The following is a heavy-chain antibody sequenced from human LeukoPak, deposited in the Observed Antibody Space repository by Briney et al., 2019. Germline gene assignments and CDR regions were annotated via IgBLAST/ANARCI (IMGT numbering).Heavy chain of an antibody. D-gene: IGHD3-10*01. V-gene: IGHV3-30-3*01. CDR1: GFTFSSYA. J-gene: IGHJ4*02. CDR2: ISYDGSNK. CDR3: ARDQPGSYGFLAPSDY. Sequence: GGSLRLSCAASGFTFSSYAMHWVRQAPGKGLEWVAVISYDGSNKYYADSVKGRFTISRDNSKNTLYLQMNSLRAEDTAVYYCARDQPGSYGFLAPSDYWGQGTLVTVSS.